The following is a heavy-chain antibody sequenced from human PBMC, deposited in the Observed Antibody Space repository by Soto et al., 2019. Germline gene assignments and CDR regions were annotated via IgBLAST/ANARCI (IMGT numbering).Heavy chain of an antibody. D-gene: IGHD3-10*01. CDR1: GGSISSGGNY. CDR3: ARAPMVRGVNYFFGMDG. J-gene: IGHJ6*02. Sequence: QVQLQESGPGLVKSSQTLSLTCTVSGGSISSGGNYWSWIRQHPGKGLEWIGYIYHSGSTYYNPSPKRPVTISVDQSKDQFSLKLNSVTAPDTAGYFFARAPMVRGVNYFFGMDGLGRGTTVTVSS. V-gene: IGHV4-30-4*08. CDR2: IYHSGST.